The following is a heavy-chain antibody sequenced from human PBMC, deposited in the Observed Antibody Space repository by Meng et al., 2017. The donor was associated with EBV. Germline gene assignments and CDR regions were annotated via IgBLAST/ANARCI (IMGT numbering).Heavy chain of an antibody. CDR3: ARRGYSSSRTAVDP. V-gene: IGHV4-39*07. Sequence: QLQLQESGPGLVKPSETLSLTCTVSGGSISSSSYYWGWIRQPPGKGLEWIGSIYYSGSTYYNPSLKSRVTISVDTSKNQFSLKLSSVTAADTAVYYCARRGYSSSRTAVDPWGQGTLLTVSS. CDR1: GGSISSSSYY. D-gene: IGHD6-13*01. J-gene: IGHJ5*02. CDR2: IYYSGST.